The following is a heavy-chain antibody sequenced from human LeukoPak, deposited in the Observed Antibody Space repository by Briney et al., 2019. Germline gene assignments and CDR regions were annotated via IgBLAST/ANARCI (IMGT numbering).Heavy chain of an antibody. V-gene: IGHV3-23*01. J-gene: IGHJ4*02. CDR2: ISGSGGNT. Sequence: TGGSLRLSCSASGFAFGGFAMGWVRQAPGKGLEWVSSISGSGGNTYYADSVEGRFTVSRDNSKNTLCLQMNSLRAEDTALYYCARGRGGDYVPSRFDYWGQGTLVTVSS. D-gene: IGHD4-17*01. CDR1: GFAFGGFA. CDR3: ARGRGGDYVPSRFDY.